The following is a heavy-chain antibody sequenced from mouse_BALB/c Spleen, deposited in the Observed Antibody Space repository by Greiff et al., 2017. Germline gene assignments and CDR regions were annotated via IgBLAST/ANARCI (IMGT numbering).Heavy chain of an antibody. CDR1: GFDFSRYW. Sequence: EVKLVESGGGLVQPGGSLNLSCAASGFDFSRYWMSWARQAPGKGQEWIGEINPGSSTINYTPSLKDKFIISRDNAKNTLYLQMSKVRSEDTALYYCARLDYFYAMDYWGQGTSVTVSS. D-gene: IGHD1-1*01. V-gene: IGHV4-2*02. J-gene: IGHJ4*01. CDR2: INPGSSTI. CDR3: ARLDYFYAMDY.